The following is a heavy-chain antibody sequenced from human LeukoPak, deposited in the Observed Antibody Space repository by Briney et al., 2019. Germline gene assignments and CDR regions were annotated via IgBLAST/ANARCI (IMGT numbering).Heavy chain of an antibody. CDR2: IYTSGST. V-gene: IGHV4-61*02. J-gene: IGHJ4*02. CDR1: GGSISSGSYY. Sequence: SETLSLTXTVSGGSISSGSYYWSWIRQPAGKGLEWIGRIYTSGSTNYNPSLKSRVTISVDTSKNQFSLKLSSVTAADTAVYYCARSYGDYSAPFDYWGQGTLVTVSS. D-gene: IGHD4-17*01. CDR3: ARSYGDYSAPFDY.